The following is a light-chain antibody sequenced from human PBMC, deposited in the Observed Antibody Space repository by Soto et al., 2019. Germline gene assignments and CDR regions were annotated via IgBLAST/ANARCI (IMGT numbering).Light chain of an antibody. J-gene: IGKJ4*01. CDR3: QQRTNWPLT. Sequence: EIVLTQSPVTLSLSLGERATLSCRASQSVTTCLAWYQQKPGQAPRLLIYNASKRATGIPARFSGSGSGTDFTLTISSLEPEDFAVYYCQQRTNWPLTFGGGTKVEIK. V-gene: IGKV3-11*01. CDR1: QSVTTC. CDR2: NAS.